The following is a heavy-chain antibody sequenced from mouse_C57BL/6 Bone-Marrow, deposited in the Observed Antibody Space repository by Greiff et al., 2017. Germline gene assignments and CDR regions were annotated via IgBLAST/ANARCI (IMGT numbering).Heavy chain of an antibody. Sequence: QLQLKQSGAELVKPGASVKMSCKASGYTFTTYPIEWMKQNHGKSLEWIGNFHPYNDDTKSNEKFKGKATLTVEKSSSTVYLELSRLTSDDSAVYYCARRGYYGSSGGFAYWGQGTLVTVSA. D-gene: IGHD1-1*01. J-gene: IGHJ3*01. CDR2: FHPYNDDT. V-gene: IGHV1-47*01. CDR1: GYTFTTYP. CDR3: ARRGYYGSSGGFAY.